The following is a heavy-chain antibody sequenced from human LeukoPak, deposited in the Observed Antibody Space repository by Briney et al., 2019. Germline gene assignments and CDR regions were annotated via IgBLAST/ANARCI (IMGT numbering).Heavy chain of an antibody. J-gene: IGHJ4*02. CDR1: GYTFTSYG. Sequence: GASVKVPCKASGYTFTSYGISWVRQAPGQGLEWMGWISAYNGNINYAQKLQGRVTMTTDTSTSTAYMELRSLRSDDTAVYYCARVADPYSGSYFDYWGRGTLVTVSS. D-gene: IGHD1-26*01. CDR3: ARVADPYSGSYFDY. CDR2: ISAYNGNI. V-gene: IGHV1-18*01.